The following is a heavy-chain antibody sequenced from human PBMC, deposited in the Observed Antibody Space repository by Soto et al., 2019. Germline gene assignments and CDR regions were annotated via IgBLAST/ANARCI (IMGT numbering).Heavy chain of an antibody. CDR1: GLPFNDAW. J-gene: IGHJ4*02. D-gene: IGHD3-3*01. V-gene: IGHV3-15*05. CDR2: VKSRPHGGTT. Sequence: VESGGGSVTPGVSLRLSCAVSGLPFNDAWFSWVRQAPGKGLEWVGRVKSRPHGGTTDYGAFVKGRFTISRDDTKNTVKVYMSGLKTDDTGVYYCTADRYDVWTGYYSPNWGQGAPVTVAS. CDR3: TADRYDVWTGYYSPN.